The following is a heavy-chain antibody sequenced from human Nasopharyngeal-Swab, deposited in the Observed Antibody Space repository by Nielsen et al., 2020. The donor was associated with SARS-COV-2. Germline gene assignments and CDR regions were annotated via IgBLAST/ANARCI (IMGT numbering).Heavy chain of an antibody. D-gene: IGHD5-12*01. Sequence: GESLKISCAASGFTFRSYAISWVRQAPGKGLEWVSVISGSDHTTYYADSVKGRFTISRDNSKNTVNLQMNSLRVEDTAIYYCAKDRDGGDDSDDYYHYYGMDVWGQGTTVTVSS. J-gene: IGHJ6*02. CDR1: GFTFRSYA. CDR2: ISGSDHTT. V-gene: IGHV3-23*01. CDR3: AKDRDGGDDSDDYYHYYGMDV.